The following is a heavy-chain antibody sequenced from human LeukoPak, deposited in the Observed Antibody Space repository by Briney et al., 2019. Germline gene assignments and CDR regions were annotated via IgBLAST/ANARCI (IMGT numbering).Heavy chain of an antibody. CDR2: INHSGST. Sequence: SETLSLTCAVYGGSFSGYYWSWIRQPPGKGLEWIGEINHSGSTNYNPSLESRVTISVDTSKNQFSLKLSSVTAADTAVYYCASLVVSDYWGQGTLVTVSS. D-gene: IGHD3-22*01. J-gene: IGHJ4*02. CDR3: ASLVVSDY. V-gene: IGHV4-34*01. CDR1: GGSFSGYY.